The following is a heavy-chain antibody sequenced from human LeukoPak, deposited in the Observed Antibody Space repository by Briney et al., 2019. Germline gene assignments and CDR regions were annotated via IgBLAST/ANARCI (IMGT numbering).Heavy chain of an antibody. V-gene: IGHV4-39*01. CDR1: GGSISSSSYY. J-gene: IGHJ3*02. D-gene: IGHD3-3*01. CDR3: ARRATYYDFWSGYSDAFDI. Sequence: SETLSLTRTVSGGSISSSSYYWGWIRQPPGKGLEWIGSIYYSGSTYYNPSLKSRVTISVDTSKNQFSLKLSSVTAADTAVYYCARRATYYDFWSGYSDAFDIWGQGTMVTVSS. CDR2: IYYSGST.